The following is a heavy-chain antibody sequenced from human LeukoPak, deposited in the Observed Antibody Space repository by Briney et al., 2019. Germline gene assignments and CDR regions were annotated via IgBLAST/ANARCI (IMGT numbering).Heavy chain of an antibody. Sequence: SETVSLTCTVSGGSISTYYWNWIRQPAGKGLDWIGRIYTSGSTNYNPSLKSRVTMSVDTSKNQFSLKLSSVTAADTAVYYCARDLSSGTYRYYYYYMDVWGKGTTVTVSS. CDR3: ARDLSSGTYRYYYYYMDV. CDR1: GGSISTYY. D-gene: IGHD1-26*01. CDR2: IYTSGST. V-gene: IGHV4-4*07. J-gene: IGHJ6*03.